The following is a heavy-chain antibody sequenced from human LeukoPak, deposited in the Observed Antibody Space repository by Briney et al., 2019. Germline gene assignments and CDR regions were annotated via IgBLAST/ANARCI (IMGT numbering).Heavy chain of an antibody. V-gene: IGHV1-18*01. CDR3: ARSWVGSGYYLSYFDY. Sequence: ASVKVSCKASGYTFTSYGISWVRQAPGQGLEWMGWISAYNGNTNYPQKLQGRVTMTTDTSTSTAYMELRSLRSDDTAVYYCARSWVGSGYYLSYFDYWGQGTLVTVAS. D-gene: IGHD3-22*01. CDR2: ISAYNGNT. CDR1: GYTFTSYG. J-gene: IGHJ4*02.